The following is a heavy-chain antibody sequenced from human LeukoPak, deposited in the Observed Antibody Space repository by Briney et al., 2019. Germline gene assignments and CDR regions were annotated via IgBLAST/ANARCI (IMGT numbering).Heavy chain of an antibody. CDR2: ISYDGSNK. J-gene: IGHJ6*02. CDR3: AKGGSSGYDKLGNYYYGMDV. CDR1: GFTVSSNY. Sequence: GGSLRLSCAASGFTVSSNYMSWVRQAPGKGLEWVAVISYDGSNKYYADSVKGRFTISRDNSKNTLYLQMNSLRAEDTAVYYCAKGGSSGYDKLGNYYYGMDVWGQGTTVTVSS. V-gene: IGHV3-30*18. D-gene: IGHD5-12*01.